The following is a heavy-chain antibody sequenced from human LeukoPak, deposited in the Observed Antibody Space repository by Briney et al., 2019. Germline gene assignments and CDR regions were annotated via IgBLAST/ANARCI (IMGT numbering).Heavy chain of an antibody. Sequence: ASVKVSCKASGGTFSSYAISWVRQAPGQGLEWMGGIIPIFGTANYAQKFQGRVTITADESTSTAYMELSSLRSEDTAVYYCARPQDTAMSLRYYYYYMDVWGKGTTVTVSS. CDR1: GGTFSSYA. D-gene: IGHD5-18*01. CDR2: IIPIFGTA. V-gene: IGHV1-69*13. CDR3: ARPQDTAMSLRYYYYYMDV. J-gene: IGHJ6*03.